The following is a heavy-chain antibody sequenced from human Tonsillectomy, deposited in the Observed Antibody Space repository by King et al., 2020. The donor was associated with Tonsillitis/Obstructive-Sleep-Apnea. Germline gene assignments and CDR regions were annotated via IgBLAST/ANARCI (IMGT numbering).Heavy chain of an antibody. D-gene: IGHD3-22*01. J-gene: IGHJ4*02. CDR2: ISYDGSNE. V-gene: IGHV3-30*18. Sequence: VQLVESGGGVVQPGRSLRLSCAASGFTFSSYGMHWVRQAPGKGLEWVAVISYDGSNECYADSVKGRFTISRDNSKNTLYLQMNSLRAEDTAVYYCAKGLYDSSAYYFDYWGQGTLVTVSS. CDR1: GFTFSSYG. CDR3: AKGLYDSSAYYFDY.